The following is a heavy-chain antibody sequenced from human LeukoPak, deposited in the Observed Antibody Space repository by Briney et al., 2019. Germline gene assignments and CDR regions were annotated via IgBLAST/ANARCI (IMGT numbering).Heavy chain of an antibody. CDR1: GFTFSGST. Sequence: GGSLRLSCAASGFTFSGSTMHWVRQASGKGLEWVGRVRGKVNSYATAYAASVEGRFTISRDDSKNTAYLQMNSLKTEDTAVYYCTRTSPSYYDFWSGDGMDVWGQGTTVTVSS. CDR3: TRTSPSYYDFWSGDGMDV. D-gene: IGHD3-3*01. J-gene: IGHJ6*02. V-gene: IGHV3-73*01. CDR2: VRGKVNSYAT.